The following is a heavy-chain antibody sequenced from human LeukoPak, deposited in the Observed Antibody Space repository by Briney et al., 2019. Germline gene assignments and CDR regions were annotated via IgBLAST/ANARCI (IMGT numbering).Heavy chain of an antibody. D-gene: IGHD3-10*01. J-gene: IGHJ6*02. CDR2: IGTSSTTI. CDR3: AKAGYYGPRYSYYGMDV. Sequence: PGGSLRLSCAASGFTFSSYTMNWVRQPPGKGLEWVSNIGTSSTTIYYADSVKGRFTISRDNSKNTLYLQMNSLRAEDTAVYYCAKAGYYGPRYSYYGMDVWGQGTTVTVSS. CDR1: GFTFSSYT. V-gene: IGHV3-48*01.